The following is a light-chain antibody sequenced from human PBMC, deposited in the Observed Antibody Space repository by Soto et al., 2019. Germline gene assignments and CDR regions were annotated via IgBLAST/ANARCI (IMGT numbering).Light chain of an antibody. CDR2: GAS. Sequence: EIVLTQSPGTLSLSPGERATLSCRASQSVSRSFLAWYQQNPGQAPRLLIYGASSRATGIPDSFSGSGSGTDFTLTISRLEPEDFAVYFCQQHDSSRRTFGQGTKVEIK. J-gene: IGKJ1*01. V-gene: IGKV3-20*01. CDR3: QQHDSSRRT. CDR1: QSVSRSF.